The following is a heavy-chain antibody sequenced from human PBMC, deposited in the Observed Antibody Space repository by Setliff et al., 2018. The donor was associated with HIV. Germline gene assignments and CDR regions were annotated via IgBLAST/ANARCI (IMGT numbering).Heavy chain of an antibody. Sequence: GASVKVSCKASGYTFTTYGISWVRQAPGQGLEWMGGIIPILGTEKYAQKFHGRVTLTADMSTNTAYMELRSLTSEDTAVYYCARDHQTMLWLDYWGQGTLVTVSS. CDR2: IIPILGTE. J-gene: IGHJ4*02. D-gene: IGHD2-21*01. CDR3: ARDHQTMLWLDY. CDR1: GYTFTTYG. V-gene: IGHV1-69*10.